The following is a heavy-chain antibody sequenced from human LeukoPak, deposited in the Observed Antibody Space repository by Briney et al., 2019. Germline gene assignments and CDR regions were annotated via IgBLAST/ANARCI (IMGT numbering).Heavy chain of an antibody. Sequence: GGSLRLSCAASGFTVSDNAVNWVRQAPGKGLEWVSAISGSGGSTYYADSVKGRFTISRDNSKNTLYLQMNSLRAEDTAVYYCAKDSGYDGYFDYWGQGTLVTVSS. J-gene: IGHJ4*02. D-gene: IGHD3-16*01. V-gene: IGHV3-23*01. CDR2: ISGSGGST. CDR3: AKDSGYDGYFDY. CDR1: GFTVSDNA.